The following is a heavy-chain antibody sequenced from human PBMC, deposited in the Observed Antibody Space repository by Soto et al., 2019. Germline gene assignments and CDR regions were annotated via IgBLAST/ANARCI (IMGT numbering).Heavy chain of an antibody. CDR3: ARQNWLDTTGYVVGHDYHGLDV. J-gene: IGHJ6*02. Sequence: SETLSITCTVSGGSISSGGYYWSWIRQHPGKGLEWIGYIYQTGTINYNPSLKSRVTISVDTSNKWFALKLNSVTAADTAVYYCARQNWLDTTGYVVGHDYHGLDVWGQGTTVTVSS. CDR1: GGSISSGGYY. CDR2: IYQTGTI. D-gene: IGHD1-1*01. V-gene: IGHV4-31*02.